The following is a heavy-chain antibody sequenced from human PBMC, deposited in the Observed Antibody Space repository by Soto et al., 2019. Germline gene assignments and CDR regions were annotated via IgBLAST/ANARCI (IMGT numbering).Heavy chain of an antibody. CDR3: ARVRYARSGFGH. CDR1: GDSISRSHW. CDR2: ISHSGIT. D-gene: IGHD3-22*01. V-gene: IGHV4-4*02. J-gene: IGHJ4*02. Sequence: QVQLQESGPGLVRPSGALSVTCAVSGDSISRSHWWSWVRQSPAKGLEWIGEISHSGITNYNPSLQSRVTISGDRSRNQLSLTLTSVTARDTAVYYCARVRYARSGFGHGGRGTLVSVSS.